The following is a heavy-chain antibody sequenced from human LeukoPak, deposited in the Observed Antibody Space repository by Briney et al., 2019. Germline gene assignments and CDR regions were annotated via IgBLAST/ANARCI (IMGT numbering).Heavy chain of an antibody. CDR2: IYHSGST. CDR3: ASSSGIRFLEWSQFDP. J-gene: IGHJ5*02. Sequence: PSETLSLTCTVSGDSISSGGYYWSWIRQPPGKCLEWIGYIYHSGSTYYNPSLKSRVTISVDRSKNQFSLKLSSVTAADTAVHYCASSSGIRFLEWSQFDPWGQGTLVTVSS. CDR1: GDSISSGGYY. V-gene: IGHV4-30-2*01. D-gene: IGHD3-3*01.